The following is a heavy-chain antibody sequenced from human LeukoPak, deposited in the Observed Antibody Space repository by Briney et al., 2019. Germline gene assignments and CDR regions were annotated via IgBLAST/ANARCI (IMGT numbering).Heavy chain of an antibody. Sequence: PGGSLRLSCAASGFTFSSYSMNWVRQAPGKGLEWVSSISSSSSYIYYADSVKGRFTISRDNAKNSLYLQMNSLRAEDTAVYYCARSTGIKYSYGMDVWGQGTTVTVSS. V-gene: IGHV3-21*01. J-gene: IGHJ6*02. CDR3: ARSTGIKYSYGMDV. CDR1: GFTFSSYS. D-gene: IGHD6-13*01. CDR2: ISSSSSYI.